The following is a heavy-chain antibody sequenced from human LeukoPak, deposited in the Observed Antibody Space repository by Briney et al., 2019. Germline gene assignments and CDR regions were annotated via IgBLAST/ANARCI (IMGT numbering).Heavy chain of an antibody. CDR3: AKGAAVGTLVKNWFDP. V-gene: IGHV3-23*01. CDR2: ISGGGEKT. Sequence: AGGSLRLSCAASGFTFDIYAMSWVRQAPGMGLEWVSAISGGGEKTFYADSVKGRFAISRDNSKKTPYLQVNSLRAEDSAVYYCAKGAAVGTLVKNWFDPWGQGTLVTVSS. J-gene: IGHJ5*02. CDR1: GFTFDIYA. D-gene: IGHD6-13*01.